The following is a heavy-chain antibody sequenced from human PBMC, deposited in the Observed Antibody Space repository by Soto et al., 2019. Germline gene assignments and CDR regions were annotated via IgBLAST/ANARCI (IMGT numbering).Heavy chain of an antibody. CDR3: AKFRGPSYSYYYMDV. CDR2: ISGSGRTT. D-gene: IGHD3-16*01. V-gene: IGHV3-23*01. CDR1: GFTFGTYA. J-gene: IGHJ6*03. Sequence: EVQLLESGGGLVQPGGSLRLSCAASGFTFGTYAMKWLRQAPGRGLECVSFISGSGRTTYYADSVRGRFTVSRDNSKNTMYRQMNSLRAEDTALYYCAKFRGPSYSYYYMDVWGKGTTVTVSS.